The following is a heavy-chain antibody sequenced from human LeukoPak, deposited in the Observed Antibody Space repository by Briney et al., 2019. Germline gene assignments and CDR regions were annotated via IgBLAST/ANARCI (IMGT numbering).Heavy chain of an antibody. Sequence: PSGTLSLTCAVSGGSISSSNWWSWVRQPPGKGLEWIGYIYYSGSTYYNPSLKSRVTISVDTSKNQFSLKLSSVTAADTAVYYCARAPYYYDSSDSDAFDIWGQGTMVTVSS. D-gene: IGHD3-22*01. J-gene: IGHJ3*02. V-gene: IGHV4-4*02. CDR1: GGSISSSNW. CDR2: IYYSGST. CDR3: ARAPYYYDSSDSDAFDI.